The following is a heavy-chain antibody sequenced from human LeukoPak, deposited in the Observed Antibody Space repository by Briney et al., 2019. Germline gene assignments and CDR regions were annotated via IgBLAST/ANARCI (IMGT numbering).Heavy chain of an antibody. J-gene: IGHJ4*02. CDR3: ARRDYDFWSGYYTGFDY. Sequence: GESLQISCKGSGYSFTSYWIGWVRQMPGKGLEWMGIIYPGDSDTRYSPSFQGQVTISADKSISTAYLQWSSLKASDTAMYYCARRDYDFWSGYYTGFDYWGQGTLVTVSS. CDR2: IYPGDSDT. V-gene: IGHV5-51*01. CDR1: GYSFTSYW. D-gene: IGHD3-3*01.